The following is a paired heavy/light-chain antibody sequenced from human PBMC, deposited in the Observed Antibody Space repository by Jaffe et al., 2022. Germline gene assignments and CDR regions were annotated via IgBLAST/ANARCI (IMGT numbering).Heavy chain of an antibody. Sequence: QVQLVQSGAEVKKPGASVKVSCKASGYTFTSYYMHWVRQAPGQGLEWMGIINPSGGSTSYAQKFQGRVTMTRDTSTSTVYMELSSLRSEDTAVYYCAREKRRRRVAAHLLPIAAAGEGDDYWGQGTLVTVSS. CDR2: INPSGGST. D-gene: IGHD6-13*01. CDR1: GYTFTSYY. CDR3: AREKRRRRVAAHLLPIAAAGEGDDY. J-gene: IGHJ4*02. V-gene: IGHV1-46*01.
Light chain of an antibody. CDR3: QQYDNLPTWT. V-gene: IGKV1-33*01. CDR1: QDISNY. J-gene: IGKJ1*01. Sequence: DIQMTQSPSSLSASVGDRVTITCQASQDISNYLNWYQQKPGKAPKLLIYDASNLETGVPSRFSGSGSGTDFTFTISSLQPEDIATYYCQQYDNLPTWTFGQGTKVEIK. CDR2: DAS.